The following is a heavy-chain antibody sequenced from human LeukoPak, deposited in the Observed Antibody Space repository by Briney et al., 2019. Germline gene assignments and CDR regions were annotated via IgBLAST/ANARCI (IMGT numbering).Heavy chain of an antibody. CDR2: ISSSSSYI. CDR1: GFTFSSYS. J-gene: IGHJ6*02. V-gene: IGHV3-21*01. Sequence: GGSLRLSCAASGFTFSSYSMNWVHQAPGKGLEWVSSISSSSSYIYYADSVKGRFTISRDNAKNSLYLQMNSLRAEDTAVYYCARVGIWFGTNYYYYGMDVWGQGTTVTVSS. D-gene: IGHD3-10*01. CDR3: ARVGIWFGTNYYYYGMDV.